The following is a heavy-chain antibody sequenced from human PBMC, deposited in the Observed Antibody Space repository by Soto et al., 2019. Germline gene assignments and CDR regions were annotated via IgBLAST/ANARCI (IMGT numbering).Heavy chain of an antibody. J-gene: IGHJ6*01. Sequence: QMQLQESGPGLVKSSETLSLTCTVSGGSLNSGAYYWSWIRQSPGKGLEWVGYMYFTGTGSTNDSLSLKSRVSISVDTSKSQFSLRLTSVTPADTAVYYCARVRRIGSRAHLDFYDYVMDVWGQGTTVTVSS. CDR1: GGSLNSGAYY. D-gene: IGHD3-10*01. CDR2: MYFTGTGST. V-gene: IGHV4-61*08. CDR3: ARVRRIGSRAHLDFYDYVMDV.